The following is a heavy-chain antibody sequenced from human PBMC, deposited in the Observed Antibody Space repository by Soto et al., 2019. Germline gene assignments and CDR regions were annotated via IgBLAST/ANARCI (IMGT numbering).Heavy chain of an antibody. Sequence: QVQLVQSGGEVRKPGASVKVSCKTSGYTFASYSITWVRQAPGQGLEWLGWISPDNGNTNYAQKVQGRVTMSTDTSTSTVYMELRSLRSADTAVYYCARDNDCFDPWGQGTLVTVSS. CDR2: ISPDNGNT. V-gene: IGHV1-18*01. CDR3: ARDNDCFDP. J-gene: IGHJ5*02. D-gene: IGHD2-8*01. CDR1: GYTFASYS.